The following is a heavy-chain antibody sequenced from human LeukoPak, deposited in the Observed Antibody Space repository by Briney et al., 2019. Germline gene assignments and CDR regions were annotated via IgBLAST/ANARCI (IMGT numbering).Heavy chain of an antibody. V-gene: IGHV3-72*01. CDR1: GFTFSDHY. Sequence: GGSLRLSCAASGFTFSDHYMDWVRQAPGKGLEWVGRIRNKANSYTAEYAASVKGRFTISRDDSKNSLYLQMNSLRAEDTAVYYCAKDYYDSSGYLDYWGQGTLVTVSS. D-gene: IGHD3-22*01. J-gene: IGHJ4*02. CDR3: AKDYYDSSGYLDY. CDR2: IRNKANSYTA.